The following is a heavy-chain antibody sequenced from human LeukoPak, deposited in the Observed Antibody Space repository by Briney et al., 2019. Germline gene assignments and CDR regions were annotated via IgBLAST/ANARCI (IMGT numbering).Heavy chain of an antibody. CDR2: ISSSSSYI. CDR1: GFTFSSYS. CDR3: AKDKSSGWYLDYFDY. J-gene: IGHJ4*02. V-gene: IGHV3-21*01. Sequence: GGSLRLSCAASGFTFSSYSMNWVRQAPGKGLEWVSSISSSSSYIYYADSVKGRFTISRDNSDNALYLQMNSLRAEDRAMYYCAKDKSSGWYLDYFDYWGQGTLVIVSS. D-gene: IGHD6-19*01.